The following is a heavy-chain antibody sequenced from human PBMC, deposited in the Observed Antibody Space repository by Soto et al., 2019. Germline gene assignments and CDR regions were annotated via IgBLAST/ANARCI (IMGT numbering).Heavy chain of an antibody. Sequence: ASVKVSCKVSGYTLTELSMHWVRQAPGKGLEWMGGFDPEDGETIYAQKFQGRVTMTEDTSTDTAYMELSSLRSEDTAVYYCATDQGGSRITGTRFDPWGQGTLVTVSS. CDR2: FDPEDGET. V-gene: IGHV1-24*01. CDR1: GYTLTELS. CDR3: ATDQGGSRITGTRFDP. D-gene: IGHD1-20*01. J-gene: IGHJ5*02.